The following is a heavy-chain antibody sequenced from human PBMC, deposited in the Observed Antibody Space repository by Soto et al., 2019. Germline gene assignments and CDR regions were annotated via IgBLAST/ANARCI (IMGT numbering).Heavy chain of an antibody. J-gene: IGHJ4*02. CDR1: GFKFGRSA. Sequence: SVKVSCKASGFKFGRSAVQWVRQARGQRLEWMGWTVVGSGNTKFAQKFQERATITRDMSTNTAYMELSSLRSEDTAVYFCAEERGGTTSTFDSWGQGTLVTVSS. D-gene: IGHD5-12*01. V-gene: IGHV1-58*01. CDR3: AEERGGTTSTFDS. CDR2: TVVGSGNT.